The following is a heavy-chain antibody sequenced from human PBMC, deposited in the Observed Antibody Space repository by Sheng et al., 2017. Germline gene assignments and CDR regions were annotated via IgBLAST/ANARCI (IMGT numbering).Heavy chain of an antibody. J-gene: IGHJ6*02. CDR3: ARDKMSGDYVEYYYYYYGMDV. CDR1: GFTFSSYE. V-gene: IGHV3-48*03. CDR2: ISSSGSTI. D-gene: IGHD4-17*01. Sequence: EVQLVESGGGLVQPGGSLRLSCAASGFTFSSYEMNWVRQAPGKGLEWVSYISSSGSTIYYADSVKGRFTISRDNAKNSLYLQMNSLRAEDTAVYYCARDKMSGDYVEYYYYYYGMDVWDQGP.